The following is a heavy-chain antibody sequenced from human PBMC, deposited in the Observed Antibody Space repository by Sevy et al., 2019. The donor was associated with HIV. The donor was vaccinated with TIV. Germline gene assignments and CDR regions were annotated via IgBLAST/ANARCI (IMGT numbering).Heavy chain of an antibody. CDR3: ATPIVVGRDY. J-gene: IGHJ4*02. CDR2: FDEDGEI. CDR1: GNTLSELS. V-gene: IGHV1-24*01. Sequence: ASVKVSCKVSGNTLSELSIHWVRQAPGKGLEWMGGFDEDGEILYVQKFQDRVIMTEDISTDTAYMELSSLRSEDTAVYYCATPIVVGRDYWGQGTLVTVSS. D-gene: IGHD2-21*01.